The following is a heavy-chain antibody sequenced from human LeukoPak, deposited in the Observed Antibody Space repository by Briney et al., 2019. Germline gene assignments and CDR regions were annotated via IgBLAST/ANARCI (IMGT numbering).Heavy chain of an antibody. CDR3: ARQNTPHGNFDY. V-gene: IGHV3-13*01. Sequence: GGSLRLSCAASGFTFSSYDMHWVRQATGKVLEWVSAIGVAANTFYSGSVKGRFTISRENAKNSLYLLMTSLRAEDTAVYYCARQNTPHGNFDYWGQGILVTVSS. CDR2: IGVAANT. D-gene: IGHD1-26*01. J-gene: IGHJ4*02. CDR1: GFTFSSYD.